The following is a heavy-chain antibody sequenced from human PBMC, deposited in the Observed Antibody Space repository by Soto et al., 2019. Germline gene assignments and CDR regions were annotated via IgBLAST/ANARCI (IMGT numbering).Heavy chain of an antibody. CDR2: ISWNGGGI. J-gene: IGHJ6*02. CDR1: GFTFDDYA. D-gene: IGHD6-13*01. Sequence: EVPLVESGGGLVQPGRSLRLSCAASGFTFDDYAMHWVRQAPGKGLEWVSGISWNGGGIGYADSVKGRFTISRDNAKNSLDLQMNSLRAEDTAWYYCAKDHSSSSYKEKLSYYYGMDVWGQGTTVTVSS. V-gene: IGHV3-9*01. CDR3: AKDHSSSSYKEKLSYYYGMDV.